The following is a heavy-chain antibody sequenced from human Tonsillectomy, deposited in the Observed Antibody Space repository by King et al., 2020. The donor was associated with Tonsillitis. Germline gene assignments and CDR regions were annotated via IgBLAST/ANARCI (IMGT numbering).Heavy chain of an antibody. CDR2: ISGSGGNT. V-gene: IGHV3-23*04. D-gene: IGHD3-10*01. CDR1: GFTFSSYA. CDR3: AKDLPSAYYGSGSYFDY. Sequence: QLVQSGGGLVQPGGSLRLSCATSGFTFSSYAMSWVRQAPGKGLEWVSGISGSGGNTNYADAVKGRFTISRDNSKNTLYLQMNSLRAEDTALYYCAKDLPSAYYGSGSYFDYWGQGTLVTVSS. J-gene: IGHJ4*02.